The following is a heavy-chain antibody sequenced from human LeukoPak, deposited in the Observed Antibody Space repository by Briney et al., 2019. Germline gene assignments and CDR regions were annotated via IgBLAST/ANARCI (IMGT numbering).Heavy chain of an antibody. J-gene: IGHJ4*02. CDR1: GFTFSSYS. D-gene: IGHD6-19*01. CDR3: ARDDLAVAGTFDY. CDR2: ISSSSSYI. V-gene: IGHV3-21*04. Sequence: GGSLRLSCAASGFTFSSYSMNWVRQAPGKGLEWVSSISSSSSYICYADSVKGRFTISGDNAKNSLYLQMNSLRAEDTAVYYCARDDLAVAGTFDYWGQGTLVTVSS.